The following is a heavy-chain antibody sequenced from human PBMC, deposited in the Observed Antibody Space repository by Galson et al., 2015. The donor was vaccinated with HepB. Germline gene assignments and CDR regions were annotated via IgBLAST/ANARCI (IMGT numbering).Heavy chain of an antibody. CDR3: TTDQKSGHISGWHALDV. CDR1: GFIFSDYW. CDR2: IKHKDAGGTA. J-gene: IGHJ3*01. D-gene: IGHD6-19*01. Sequence: SLRLSCAASGFIFSDYWMTWVRQAPGRGLEWVGRIKHKDAGGTANYGAPVNGRFTISRDDSKNTLYLQLNSLKSEDTAMYYCTTDQKSGHISGWHALDVWGPGTMVTVSS. V-gene: IGHV3-15*01.